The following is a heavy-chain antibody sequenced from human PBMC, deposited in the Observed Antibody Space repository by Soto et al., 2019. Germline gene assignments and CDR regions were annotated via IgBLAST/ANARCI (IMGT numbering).Heavy chain of an antibody. D-gene: IGHD6-13*01. V-gene: IGHV1-18*01. J-gene: IGHJ4*02. Sequence: QVQLVQSGAEVKQPGASVKVSCKASGYTFTTYGISWVRPAPGQGLEWMGWISTYNGNTNYAQKLQGRVTMTTDTSTSTVYMELRSLRSDDTAVYYCSGALNTDSSGWYGRVWGQGTLVTVSS. CDR1: GYTFTTYG. CDR2: ISTYNGNT. CDR3: SGALNTDSSGWYGRV.